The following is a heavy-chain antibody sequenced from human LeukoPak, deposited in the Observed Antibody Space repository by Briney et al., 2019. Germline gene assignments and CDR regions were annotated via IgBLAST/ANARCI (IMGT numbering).Heavy chain of an antibody. J-gene: IGHJ4*02. Sequence: GASVKVSCKASGYTFTAYYMHWVRQAPGRGLEWVGWINPNSGVTDYAQKFQGRVTMTRDTSISTAYMELSRLRSDDTAVYYCARGFSTEYWGQGTLVTVSS. CDR2: INPNSGVT. V-gene: IGHV1-2*02. D-gene: IGHD2/OR15-2a*01. CDR1: GYTFTAYY. CDR3: ARGFSTEY.